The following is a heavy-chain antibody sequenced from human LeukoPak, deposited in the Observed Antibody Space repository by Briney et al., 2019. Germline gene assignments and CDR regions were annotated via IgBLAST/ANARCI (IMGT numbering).Heavy chain of an antibody. CDR2: ISGSGGST. CDR3: AKGTTREVYRNWFDP. V-gene: IGHV3-23*01. Sequence: GGSLRLSCAASGFTFSSYAMSWVRQAPGKGLEWVSAISGSGGSTYYADSVKGRFTISRDNSKNTLYLQMNSLRAEDTAVYYCAKGTTREVYRNWFDPWGQGTLVTVSS. D-gene: IGHD4-23*01. CDR1: GFTFSSYA. J-gene: IGHJ5*02.